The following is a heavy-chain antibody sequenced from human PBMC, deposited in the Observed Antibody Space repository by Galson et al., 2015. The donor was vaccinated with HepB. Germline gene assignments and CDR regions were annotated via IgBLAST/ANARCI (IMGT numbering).Heavy chain of an antibody. CDR3: ARSQFSTGNELFYFDY. CDR2: ISYDGSNK. D-gene: IGHD1-1*01. J-gene: IGHJ4*02. CDR1: RFTFSSYA. Sequence: SLRLSCAASRFTFSSYAMHWVRQAPGKGLEWVAVISYDGSNKFYADSVKGRFTISRDNSKNTLYLQMNSLRAEDTAVHYCARSQFSTGNELFYFDYWGQGTLVTVSS. V-gene: IGHV3-30-3*01.